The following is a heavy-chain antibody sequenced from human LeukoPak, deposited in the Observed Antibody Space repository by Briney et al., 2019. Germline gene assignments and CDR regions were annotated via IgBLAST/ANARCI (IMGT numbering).Heavy chain of an antibody. V-gene: IGHV3-21*01. D-gene: IGHD6-6*01. CDR3: ASWSGYSSSSSD. J-gene: IGHJ4*02. CDR1: GFTFSSYC. Sequence: GGSLRLSCAASGFTFSSYCMNWVRQAPGKGLEWVASISSSSSYIYYADSMKGRFTISRDNAKSSLYLQMNSVRAGDTAVYYCASWSGYSSSSSDWGQGTLVTV. CDR2: ISSSSSYI.